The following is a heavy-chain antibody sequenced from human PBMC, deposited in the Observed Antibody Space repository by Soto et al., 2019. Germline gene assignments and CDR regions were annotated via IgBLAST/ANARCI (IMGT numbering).Heavy chain of an antibody. CDR2: IYYDGSYE. V-gene: IGHV3-30*02. D-gene: IGHD3-22*01. Sequence: PGGSLRLSCAASGFIFSNYGMHWVRQAPGKGLEWVALIYYDGSYENYADSVNGRFTISRDNSKSTLWLQMNSLRAEDTVVYYCAKDLGSGSAFDYWGQGTLVTVS. CDR3: AKDLGSGSAFDY. CDR1: GFIFSNYG. J-gene: IGHJ4*02.